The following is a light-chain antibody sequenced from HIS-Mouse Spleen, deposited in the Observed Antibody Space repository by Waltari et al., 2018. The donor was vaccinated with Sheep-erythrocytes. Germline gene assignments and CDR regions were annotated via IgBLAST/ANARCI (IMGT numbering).Light chain of an antibody. Sequence: QSVLTQPPSVSGAPKQRVTISCTGSSSNIGAGYDLHWYQQLPGTAPKLLIYGNSNRPSGVPDRFSGSKSGTSASLAITGLQAEDEADYYCQSYDSSLSGVVFGGGTKLTVL. J-gene: IGLJ2*01. CDR3: QSYDSSLSGVV. V-gene: IGLV1-40*01. CDR1: SSNIGAGYD. CDR2: GNS.